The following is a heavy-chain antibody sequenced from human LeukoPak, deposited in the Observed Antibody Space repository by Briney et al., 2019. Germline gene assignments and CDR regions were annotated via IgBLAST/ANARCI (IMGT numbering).Heavy chain of an antibody. J-gene: IGHJ6*02. V-gene: IGHV4-59*01. CDR2: IYYNGNT. Sequence: SETLSLTCSVSDGSINSYYWNWIRRPPGKGLEWIGYIYYNGNTNYSPSLKSRVTMSVDTSKNLFSLKVSSVTAADTAVYYCARGRSNYYGMDVRGQGTTVTVSS. D-gene: IGHD1-26*01. CDR1: DGSINSYY. CDR3: ARGRSNYYGMDV.